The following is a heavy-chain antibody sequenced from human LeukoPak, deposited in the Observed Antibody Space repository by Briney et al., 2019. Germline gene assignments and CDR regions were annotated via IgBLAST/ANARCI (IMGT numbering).Heavy chain of an antibody. D-gene: IGHD3-10*01. CDR2: IYYTGTT. CDR1: SGSINSSTYS. Sequence: SETLSLTCTVSSGSINSSTYSWAWIRQPPGKGLEWIGTIYYTGTTYYNPSLKSRLTISVDTSKNQFSLKLTSVTAADTAVYYCARHDYYGSLNWFDPWGQGTLITVSS. J-gene: IGHJ5*02. V-gene: IGHV4-39*01. CDR3: ARHDYYGSLNWFDP.